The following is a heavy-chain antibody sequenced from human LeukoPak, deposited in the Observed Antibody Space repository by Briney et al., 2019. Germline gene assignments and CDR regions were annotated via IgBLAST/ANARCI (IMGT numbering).Heavy chain of an antibody. D-gene: IGHD3-22*01. Sequence: PGGSLRLSCAASGFTFSSYAMHWVRQAPGKGLEWVAVISYDGSNKYYADSVKGRFTISRDNSKNTLYLQMNSLRAEDTAVYYCARGQNYYYDSSGYYSPPFDIWGQGTMVTVSS. CDR2: ISYDGSNK. J-gene: IGHJ3*02. V-gene: IGHV3-30-3*01. CDR3: ARGQNYYYDSSGYYSPPFDI. CDR1: GFTFSSYA.